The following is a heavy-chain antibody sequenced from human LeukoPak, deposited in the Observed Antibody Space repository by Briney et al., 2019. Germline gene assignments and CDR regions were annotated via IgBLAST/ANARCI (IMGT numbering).Heavy chain of an antibody. CDR1: EFTFSSYW. V-gene: IGHV3-7*01. CDR2: IKQDGGQI. Sequence: GGSLRLSCEASEFTFSSYWMSWVRQAPGKGLEWVANIKQDGGQIYYLESVKGRFTVSRDNAKNSLYLQRNSLRAENTAVYYCARLGARQMLEYWGQGTRVTVSS. CDR3: ARLGARQMLEY. D-gene: IGHD4-17*01. J-gene: IGHJ4*02.